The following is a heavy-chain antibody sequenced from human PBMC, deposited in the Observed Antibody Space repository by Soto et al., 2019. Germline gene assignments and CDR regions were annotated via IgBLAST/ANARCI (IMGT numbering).Heavy chain of an antibody. CDR1: GFTFDNYA. CDR3: ARDHLWAFDY. V-gene: IGHV3-48*02. D-gene: IGHD3-16*01. CDR2: ISVGIYDI. Sequence: EVQLVESGGGLVQPGGDLRLSCVASGFTFDNYAMNWVRQAPGKGLEWLSWISVGIYDIEYSDSVNGRFTISRDNAKNSLYLQLNSLKDEDTAVYYCARDHLWAFDYWGQGSLVTVTS. J-gene: IGHJ4*02.